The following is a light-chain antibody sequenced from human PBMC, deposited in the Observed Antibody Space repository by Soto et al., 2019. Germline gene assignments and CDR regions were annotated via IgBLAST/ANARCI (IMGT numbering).Light chain of an antibody. Sequence: QSVLTQPASVSGSPGQSITISCTGTSSNVGGYHYVSWYQQHPGKAPKLMIYDVSNRPSGVSNRSSGSKSGNTASLTISGLQAEDEADYYCSSYTNSGTVVFGGGTKVTVL. J-gene: IGLJ2*01. V-gene: IGLV2-14*03. CDR1: SSNVGGYHY. CDR2: DVS. CDR3: SSYTNSGTVV.